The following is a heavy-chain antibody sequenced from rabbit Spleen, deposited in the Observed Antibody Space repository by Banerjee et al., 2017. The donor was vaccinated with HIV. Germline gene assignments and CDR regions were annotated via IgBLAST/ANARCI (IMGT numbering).Heavy chain of an antibody. D-gene: IGHD1-1*01. Sequence: QSLEESGGGLVQPGASLTLTCTASGFSFSSGYDMCWVRQATGKGLEWIGTIWTGSTSITWYANWALGRFTISKTSSTTVTLQLNSLTAADTATYFCARDLPDIIGWNFGFWGQGTLVTVS. CDR1: GFSFSSGYD. CDR3: ARDLPDIIGWNFGF. CDR2: IWTGSTSIT. V-gene: IGHV1S40*01. J-gene: IGHJ6*01.